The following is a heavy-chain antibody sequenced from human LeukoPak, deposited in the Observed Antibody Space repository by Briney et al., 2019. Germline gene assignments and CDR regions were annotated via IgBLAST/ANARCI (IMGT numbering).Heavy chain of an antibody. Sequence: NSGGSLRLSCAASGFTFSSYRMNWVRQAPGKGLEWVSSISSSSSYIYYADSVKGRFTISRENAKNSLYMQMNSLRAEDTAVYYCAREPLSGDGYITGFDYWGQGTLVTVSS. J-gene: IGHJ4*02. CDR1: GFTFSSYR. V-gene: IGHV3-21*01. CDR2: ISSSSSYI. CDR3: AREPLSGDGYITGFDY. D-gene: IGHD5-24*01.